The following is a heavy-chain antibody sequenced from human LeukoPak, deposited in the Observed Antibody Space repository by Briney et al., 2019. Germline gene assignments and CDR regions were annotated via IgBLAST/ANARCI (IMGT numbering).Heavy chain of an antibody. Sequence: GGSLRLSXAASGFTFSSYSMNWVRQAPGKGLEWVSSISSSSSYIYYADSVKGRFTISRDNAKNSLYLQMNSLRAEDTAVYYCAREGKTDCSSTSCYPLDVWGKGTTVTVSS. J-gene: IGHJ6*04. CDR3: AREGKTDCSSTSCYPLDV. V-gene: IGHV3-21*01. CDR1: GFTFSSYS. D-gene: IGHD2-2*01. CDR2: ISSSSSYI.